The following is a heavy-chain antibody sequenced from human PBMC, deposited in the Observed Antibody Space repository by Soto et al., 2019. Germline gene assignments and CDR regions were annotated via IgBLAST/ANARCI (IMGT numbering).Heavy chain of an antibody. V-gene: IGHV3-7*02. Sequence: GGSLRLSCAASGFTFSSYWMSWVRQAPGKGLEWVANIKQDGSEKYYVDSVKGRFTISRDNAKNSLYLQMNSLRAEDTAVYYCARMSGYDPPLFDYWGQGTLVSVSS. CDR1: GFTFSSYW. D-gene: IGHD5-12*01. CDR2: IKQDGSEK. J-gene: IGHJ4*02. CDR3: ARMSGYDPPLFDY.